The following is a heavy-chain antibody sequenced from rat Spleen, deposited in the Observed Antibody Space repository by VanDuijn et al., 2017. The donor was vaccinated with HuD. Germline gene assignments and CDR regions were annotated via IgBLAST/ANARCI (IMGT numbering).Heavy chain of an antibody. CDR2: IWTGGNT. CDR1: GFSLTSYN. J-gene: IGHJ2*01. D-gene: IGHD1-1*01. V-gene: IGHV2-30*01. CDR3: ARAHYSGVFDY. Sequence: QVQLKESGPGLVQPSQTLSLTCTVSGFSLTSYNVHWVRQSTGKGLEWLGLIWTGGNTGYNSALKSRLTFSRDTSKSQVFLKMSSLQTEDTATYYCARAHYSGVFDYWGQGVMVTVSS.